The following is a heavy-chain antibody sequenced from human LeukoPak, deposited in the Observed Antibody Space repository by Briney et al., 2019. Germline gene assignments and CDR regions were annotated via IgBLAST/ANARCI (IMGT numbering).Heavy chain of an antibody. CDR1: GFTFSSYS. CDR2: ISSSSSYI. D-gene: IGHD3-22*01. V-gene: IGHV3-21*01. CDR3: ARALTTKGSYDSSGYH. J-gene: IGHJ4*02. Sequence: GGSLRLSCAASGFTFSSYSMNWVRQAPGKGLEWVSSISSSSSYIYYADSVKGRFTISRDNAKNSLYLQMNSLRAEDTAVYYCARALTTKGSYDSSGYHWGQGTLVTVSS.